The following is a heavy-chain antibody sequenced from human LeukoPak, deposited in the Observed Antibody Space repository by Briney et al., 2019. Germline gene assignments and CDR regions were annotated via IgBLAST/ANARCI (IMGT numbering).Heavy chain of an antibody. V-gene: IGHV4-39*01. D-gene: IGHD4-11*01. CDR1: GGSPSIGCYY. CDR3: AIHPDYSNYVSWFDP. J-gene: IGHJ5*02. CDR2: VYYGGNT. Sequence: SETLSLTCTVSGGSPSIGCYYWGWIRQPPGKGLEWIWRVYYGGNTYYNPSLKSRVAISVDTSKNQFSLKLSSVTAADTAVYYCAIHPDYSNYVSWFDPWGQGTLVTVSS.